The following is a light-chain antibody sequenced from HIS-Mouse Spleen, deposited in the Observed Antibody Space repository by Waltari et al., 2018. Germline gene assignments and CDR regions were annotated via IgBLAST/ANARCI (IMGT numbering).Light chain of an antibody. CDR1: SRYVGGYNY. CDR3: SSYTSSSTLVV. Sequence: QPALTQPASVPGSPGQSIPISCTGTSRYVGGYNYVSWYQQHPGKAPKPMISDASNRPSGVSNRFSGSKSGNTASLTISGLQAEDEADYYCSSYTSSSTLVVFGGGTKLTVL. CDR2: DAS. V-gene: IGLV2-14*03. J-gene: IGLJ2*01.